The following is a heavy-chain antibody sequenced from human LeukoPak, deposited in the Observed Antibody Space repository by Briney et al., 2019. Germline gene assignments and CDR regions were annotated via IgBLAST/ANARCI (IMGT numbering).Heavy chain of an antibody. J-gene: IGHJ4*02. CDR1: GGSISGHF. V-gene: IGHV4-59*11. CDR2: VYYSGST. Sequence: PSETLSLTCTVSGGSISGHFWSWIRQPPGKELEWIGYVYYSGSTTYNPSLKSRVTMSVDTSKNQFSLKLSSVTAADTAVYYCARDLGSSWDRYYFDYWGQGTLVTVSS. CDR3: ARDLGSSWDRYYFDY. D-gene: IGHD6-13*01.